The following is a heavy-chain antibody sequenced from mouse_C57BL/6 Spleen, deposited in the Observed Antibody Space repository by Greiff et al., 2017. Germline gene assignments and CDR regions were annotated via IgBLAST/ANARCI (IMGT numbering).Heavy chain of an antibody. V-gene: IGHV1-15*01. J-gene: IGHJ1*03. D-gene: IGHD4-1*01. CDR3: ARCRLGPDWDFDV. Sequence: VQLQQSGAELVRPGASVTLSCKASGYTFTDYEMHWVKQTPVHGLEWIGAIDPETGGTAYNQKFKGKAILTADKSSSTAYMELRSLTSEDSAVYYCARCRLGPDWDFDVWGTGTTVTVSS. CDR1: GYTFTDYE. CDR2: IDPETGGT.